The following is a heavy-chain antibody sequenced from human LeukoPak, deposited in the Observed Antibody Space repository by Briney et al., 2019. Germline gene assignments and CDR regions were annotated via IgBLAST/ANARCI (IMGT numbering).Heavy chain of an antibody. D-gene: IGHD5-12*01. CDR1: GFTFSLYA. J-gene: IGHJ4*02. CDR3: ARGSGYDAPMPKLSDS. V-gene: IGHV3-23*01. CDR2: ISGSGGST. Sequence: GGSLRLSCAASGFTFSLYAMAWVRQAPGKGLEWVSGISGSGGSTYYTDSVKGRFTISRDSSKSTLYLQMNSLRAEDTAVYYCARGSGYDAPMPKLSDSWGQGTLVTVSS.